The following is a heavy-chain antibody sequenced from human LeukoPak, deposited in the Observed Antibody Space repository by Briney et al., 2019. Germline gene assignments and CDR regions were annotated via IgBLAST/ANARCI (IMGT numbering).Heavy chain of an antibody. V-gene: IGHV3-64D*09. Sequence: AGGSLRLSCSASGFTFSSYTMRWVRQAPGKGLEYVSAISPNGGSTYYGDPVKGRFTISRDNSKKTLYLQMSSLRAEDTAVYYCVKTIAVAGNFDYWGQGTLVTVS. CDR1: GFTFSSYT. D-gene: IGHD6-13*01. CDR3: VKTIAVAGNFDY. CDR2: ISPNGGST. J-gene: IGHJ4*02.